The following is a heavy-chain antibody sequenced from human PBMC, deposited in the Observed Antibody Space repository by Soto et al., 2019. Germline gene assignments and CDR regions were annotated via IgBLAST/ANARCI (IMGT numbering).Heavy chain of an antibody. J-gene: IGHJ6*02. Sequence: PSETLSLTCTVSGGSVSSGSYYWSWIRQPPGKGLEWIGYIYYSGSTNYNPSLKSRVTISVDTSKNQFSLKLSSVTAADTAVYYCASLAVAGTDYYYYGMDVWGQGTTVTVSS. CDR1: GGSVSSGSYY. CDR2: IYYSGST. CDR3: ASLAVAGTDYYYYGMDV. V-gene: IGHV4-61*01. D-gene: IGHD6-19*01.